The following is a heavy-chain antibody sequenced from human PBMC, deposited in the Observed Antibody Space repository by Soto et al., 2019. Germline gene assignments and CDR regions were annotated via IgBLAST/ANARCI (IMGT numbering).Heavy chain of an antibody. CDR3: ARDYYRFNSGYGFSMDV. D-gene: IGHD5-12*01. V-gene: IGHV3-30-3*01. Sequence: GGSLRLSCAASGFTFSSYAMHWXRQAPGKGLEWVAVISYDGSNKYYADSVKGRFTISRDNSKNTLYLQMNSLRAEDTAVYYCARDYYRFNSGYGFSMDVWGQGTTVTVS. CDR2: ISYDGSNK. J-gene: IGHJ6*02. CDR1: GFTFSSYA.